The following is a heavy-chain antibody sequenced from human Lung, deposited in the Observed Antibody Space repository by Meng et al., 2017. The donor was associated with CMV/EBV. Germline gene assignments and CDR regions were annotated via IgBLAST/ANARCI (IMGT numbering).Heavy chain of an antibody. V-gene: IGHV1-46*01. CDR2: INPSGGST. CDR3: ARGRIAVAADDH. CDR1: GYTFTSYY. D-gene: IGHD6-19*01. J-gene: IGHJ4*02. Sequence: QVQLVQSVAEVKKPGSSVKVSCKASGYTFTSYYMHWVRQAPVQELEWMGIINPSGGSTSYAQKFQGRVTMTRDTSTSTVYMELSSLRSEDTAVYYCARGRIAVAADDHWGQGTLVTVDS.